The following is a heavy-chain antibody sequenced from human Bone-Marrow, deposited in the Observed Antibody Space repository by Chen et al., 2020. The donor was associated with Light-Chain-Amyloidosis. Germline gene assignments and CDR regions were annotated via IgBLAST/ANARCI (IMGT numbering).Heavy chain of an antibody. J-gene: IGHJ3*01. Sequence: QLQLQESGSGLVTSSQTLSLTCAVSGSITSGSFSWNWIRQPLGKGLEWIGYVYQSGSTYYNPSLNSRVTMSVDLSENHFSLTLRSLTAADSAVYYCARGNWNDLAFDVWGQGTLVTVSS. CDR1: GSITSGSFS. V-gene: IGHV4-30-2*01. CDR2: VYQSGST. CDR3: ARGNWNDLAFDV. D-gene: IGHD1-1*01.